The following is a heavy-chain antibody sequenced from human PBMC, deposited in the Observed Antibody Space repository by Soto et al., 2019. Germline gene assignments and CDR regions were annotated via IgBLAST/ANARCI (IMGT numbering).Heavy chain of an antibody. D-gene: IGHD2-2*01. J-gene: IGHJ5*02. CDR3: ARGRYCSSTSCSNSNWFDP. V-gene: IGHV1-69*01. Sequence: QVQLVQSGAEVKKPGSSVKVSCKASGGTFSSYAISWVRQAPGQGLEWMGGIIPIFGTANYAQKFQGRVTITADESTSTAYMELSSLRSEDTAVYYCARGRYCSSTSCSNSNWFDPWGQGTLVTVSS. CDR1: GGTFSSYA. CDR2: IIPIFGTA.